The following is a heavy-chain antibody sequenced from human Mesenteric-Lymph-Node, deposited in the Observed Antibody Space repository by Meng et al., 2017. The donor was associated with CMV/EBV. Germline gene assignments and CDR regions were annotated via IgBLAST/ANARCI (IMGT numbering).Heavy chain of an antibody. Sequence: GGSLRLSCAASGFTFSSHGMHWVRQAPGKGLEWVAFIRNDGSNQYYAESVKGRFTISRDNSKNTLYLQMYSLRAEDTAVYYCAKDGADIVVAPDAMGYYGVDVWGQGTTVTVSS. J-gene: IGHJ6*02. CDR2: IRNDGSNQ. D-gene: IGHD2-2*01. CDR1: GFTFSSHG. V-gene: IGHV3-30*02. CDR3: AKDGADIVVAPDAMGYYGVDV.